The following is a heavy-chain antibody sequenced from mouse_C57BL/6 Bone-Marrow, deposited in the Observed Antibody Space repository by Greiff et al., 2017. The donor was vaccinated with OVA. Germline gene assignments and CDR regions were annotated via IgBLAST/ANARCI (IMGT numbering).Heavy chain of an antibody. CDR3: ARDTVVGGYFDV. Sequence: EVKLMESGGGLVKPGGSLKLSCAASGFTFSSYAMSWVRQTPEKRLEWVATISDGGSYTYYPDNVKGRFTISRDNAKNNLYLQMSHLKSEDTAMYYCARDTVVGGYFDVWGTGTTVTVSS. D-gene: IGHD1-1*01. CDR2: ISDGGSYT. J-gene: IGHJ1*03. CDR1: GFTFSSYA. V-gene: IGHV5-4*01.